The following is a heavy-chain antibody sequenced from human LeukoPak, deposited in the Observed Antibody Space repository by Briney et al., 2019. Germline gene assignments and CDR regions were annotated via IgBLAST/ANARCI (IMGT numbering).Heavy chain of an antibody. Sequence: GGSLRISCAASGFSFNAYAMTWVRQAPGKGLEWVSSVSKTGRTTYYTDSVKGRFTISRDSSKNTLHLQMNRLRAEDTALYFCAKDHDNTDSYFYFDSWGLGTLVTVSS. CDR1: GFSFNAYA. CDR3: AKDHDNTDSYFYFDS. V-gene: IGHV3-23*01. CDR2: VSKTGRTT. J-gene: IGHJ4*02. D-gene: IGHD2-21*02.